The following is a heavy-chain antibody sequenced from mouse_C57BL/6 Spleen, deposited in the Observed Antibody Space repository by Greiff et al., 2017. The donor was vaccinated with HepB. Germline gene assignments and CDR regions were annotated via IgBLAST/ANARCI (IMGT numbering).Heavy chain of an antibody. V-gene: IGHV14-2*01. J-gene: IGHJ2*01. D-gene: IGHD2-2*01. Sequence: DVKLQESGAELVKPGASVKLSCTASGFNIKDYYMHWVKQRTEQGLEWIGRIDPEDGETKYAPNFQGKATITADTSSNTAYLQLSSLTSEDTAVYYCARRTGFFDYWGQGTTLTVSS. CDR1: GFNIKDYY. CDR2: IDPEDGET. CDR3: ARRTGFFDY.